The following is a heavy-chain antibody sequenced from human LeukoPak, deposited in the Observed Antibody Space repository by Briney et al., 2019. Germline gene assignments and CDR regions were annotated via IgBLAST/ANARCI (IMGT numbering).Heavy chain of an antibody. J-gene: IGHJ4*02. CDR2: IYQSGST. V-gene: IGHV4-38-2*02. CDR1: GYSLSSGYY. CDR3: ARMRDY. Sequence: SETLSLTCTVSGYSLSSGYYWGWIRQPPGKGLEWIGSIYQSGSTYYNPSLKSRVTISVDSSKNQFSLKLSSVTAADTAVYYCARMRDYWGQGTLVTVSS.